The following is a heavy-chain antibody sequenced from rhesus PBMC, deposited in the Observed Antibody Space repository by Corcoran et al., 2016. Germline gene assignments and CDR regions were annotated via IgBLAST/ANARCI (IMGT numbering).Heavy chain of an antibody. Sequence: QGQLQESGPGLVKPSETLSLTGSVSGYSTSSGYGWSWIRQFPVTGLEGSGYIGGSGGDTKKDPSLGSRVTISKDTTKNQFSLTLTSVVAADTAVYYCVRHPEHANFEYRFPVWGAGVLVTVSS. CDR2: IGGSGGDT. J-gene: IGHJ5-1*01. V-gene: IGHV4-127*01. D-gene: IGHD4-17*01. CDR1: GYSTSSGYG. CDR3: VRHPEHANFEYRFPV.